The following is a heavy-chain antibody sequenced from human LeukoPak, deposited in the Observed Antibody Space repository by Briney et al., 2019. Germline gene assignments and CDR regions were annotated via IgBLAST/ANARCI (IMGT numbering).Heavy chain of an antibody. CDR1: GFTFSSYG. CDR2: IRYDGTNK. V-gene: IGHV3-30*02. D-gene: IGHD3-22*01. Sequence: GGSLRLSCAASGFTFSSYGMHWVRQAPGKGLEWVAFIRYDGTNKYYAESVKGRFTISRDNSKNTLYVQMNSLRAADTAVYYCAKGNYYDSSAYNWFDPWGQGTLVTVSS. J-gene: IGHJ5*02. CDR3: AKGNYYDSSAYNWFDP.